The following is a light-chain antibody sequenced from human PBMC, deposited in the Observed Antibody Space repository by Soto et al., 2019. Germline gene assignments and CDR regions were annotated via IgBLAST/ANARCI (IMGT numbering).Light chain of an antibody. CDR2: GAS. Sequence: IVLTQSPGTLSLSPVERVALXRRPSQSVSSNYVAWYQQKPGRAPRLLISGASNRATGTPDRFRGSGSGTDFTLTITRLEPEDFAVYYCHQYGSAPWTFGQGTKVDIK. J-gene: IGKJ1*01. CDR1: QSVSSNY. V-gene: IGKV3-20*01. CDR3: HQYGSAPWT.